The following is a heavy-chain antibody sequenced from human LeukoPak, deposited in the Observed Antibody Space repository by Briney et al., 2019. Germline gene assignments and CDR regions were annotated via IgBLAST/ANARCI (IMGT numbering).Heavy chain of an antibody. CDR1: GYTFTSYG. V-gene: IGHV1-18*01. CDR3: ARDFYASSGYIWMSWFDP. CDR2: ISAYNGNT. Sequence: ASVKVSCKASGYTFTSYGISWVRQAPGQGLEWMGWISAYNGNTNYAQKLQGRVTMTTDTSTSTAYMELRSLRSDDTAVYCCARDFYASSGYIWMSWFDPWGQGTLVTVSS. D-gene: IGHD3-22*01. J-gene: IGHJ5*02.